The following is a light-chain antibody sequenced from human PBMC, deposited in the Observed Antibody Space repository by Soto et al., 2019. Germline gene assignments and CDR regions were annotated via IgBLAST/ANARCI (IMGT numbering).Light chain of an antibody. CDR2: GAS. Sequence: EIELTQSPDTLSLFPGERATLSCRASQSVSSTYLAWYQQKLGQAPRLLIFGASSRATGIPDRFSGSGSGTDFTLTISRLEPEDFAVYYCRQYGSSRWTFGQGTKVDIK. CDR1: QSVSSTY. V-gene: IGKV3-20*01. J-gene: IGKJ1*01. CDR3: RQYGSSRWT.